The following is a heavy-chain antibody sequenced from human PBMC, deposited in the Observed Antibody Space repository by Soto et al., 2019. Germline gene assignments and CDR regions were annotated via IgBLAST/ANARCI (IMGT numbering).Heavy chain of an antibody. Sequence: QVQLVQSGAEVKKPGSSVKVSCKASGGTFSSYAISWVRQAPGQGLEWMGGIIPIFGTANYAQKFQGRVTITADESTRTAYMALSSLRSEDKAVYYCARATYYEFWSGYTWFDPWGQGTLVTVSS. V-gene: IGHV1-69*01. CDR1: GGTFSSYA. J-gene: IGHJ5*02. CDR2: IIPIFGTA. D-gene: IGHD3-3*01. CDR3: ARATYYEFWSGYTWFDP.